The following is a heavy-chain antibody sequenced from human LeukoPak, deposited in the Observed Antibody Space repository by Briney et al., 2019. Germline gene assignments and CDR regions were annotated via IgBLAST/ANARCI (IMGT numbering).Heavy chain of an antibody. Sequence: PSQTLFLTCTVSGGSISSGSYYWRWIRQPAGTGLEWIGRIYTSGSTNYNPSLKSRVTISVDTSKNQFSLKLSSVTAADTAVYYCARGTSSWYPYWFDPWGQGTLVTVSS. CDR3: ARGTSSWYPYWFDP. CDR1: GGSISSGSYY. CDR2: IYTSGST. D-gene: IGHD6-13*01. J-gene: IGHJ5*02. V-gene: IGHV4-61*02.